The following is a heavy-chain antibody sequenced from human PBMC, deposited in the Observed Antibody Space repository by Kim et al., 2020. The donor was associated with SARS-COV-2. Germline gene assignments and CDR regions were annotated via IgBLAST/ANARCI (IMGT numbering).Heavy chain of an antibody. Sequence: GGSLRLSCAASGFTFSSYAMSWVRQAPGKGLEWVSAISGSGGSTYYADSVKGRFTISRDNSKNTLYLQMNSLRAEDTAVYYCAKASGGVTNYYDSSVCWFDPWGLGTLVTVSS. CDR3: AKASGGVTNYYDSSVCWFDP. J-gene: IGHJ5*02. D-gene: IGHD3-22*01. V-gene: IGHV3-23*01. CDR1: GFTFSSYA. CDR2: ISGSGGST.